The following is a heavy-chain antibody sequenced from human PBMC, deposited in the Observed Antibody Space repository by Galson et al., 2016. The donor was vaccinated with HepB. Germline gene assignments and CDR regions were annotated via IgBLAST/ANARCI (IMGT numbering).Heavy chain of an antibody. CDR1: GDSVSSNSAA. D-gene: IGHD3-10*02. J-gene: IGHJ6*02. CDR2: TYYRSNWYT. V-gene: IGHV6-1*01. CDR3: ARLSGHLGSMFFPSCGWDV. Sequence: CAISGDSVSSNSAAWNWIRQSPPRGLEWLGRTYYRSNWYTAYAVSVNGRMTISPATSKNQYSLLLDSVTPEETAVYYCARLSGHLGSMFFPSCGWDVWGQATRVAVS.